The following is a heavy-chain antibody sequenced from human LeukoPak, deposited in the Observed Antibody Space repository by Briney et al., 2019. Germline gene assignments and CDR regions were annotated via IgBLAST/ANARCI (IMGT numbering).Heavy chain of an antibody. CDR2: IRSKANSYAT. CDR3: TRHVVGATREDY. V-gene: IGHV3-73*01. D-gene: IGHD1-26*01. Sequence: GGSLRLSCVASGFIFSDSTMHWVRQASGKGLEWVGRIRSKANSYATTYAASVRGRFTISRNDSKNTAYLQMNSLKTEDTAVYYCTRHVVGATREDYWGQGTLVTVSS. CDR1: GFIFSDST. J-gene: IGHJ4*02.